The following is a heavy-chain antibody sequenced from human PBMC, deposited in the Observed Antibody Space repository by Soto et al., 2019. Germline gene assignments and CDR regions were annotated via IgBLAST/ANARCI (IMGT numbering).Heavy chain of an antibody. CDR1: GGSISSGDYF. J-gene: IGHJ4*02. CDR3: ARVETGTTRFDY. D-gene: IGHD1-1*01. CDR2: IYYSGST. Sequence: QVQLQESGPGLVKPSQTLSLTCTVSGGSISSGDYFWSWIRQPPGKGLEWIGYIYYSGSTYYKSSLKSRXXIXVXXSKNQFSLELSSVTAADTAVYYCARVETGTTRFDYWGQGTLVTVSS. V-gene: IGHV4-30-4*01.